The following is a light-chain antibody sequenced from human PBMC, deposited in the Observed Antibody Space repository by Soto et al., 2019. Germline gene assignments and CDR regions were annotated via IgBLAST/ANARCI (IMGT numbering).Light chain of an antibody. V-gene: IGKV3-11*01. J-gene: IGKJ4*01. CDR3: QQRSNWPSLT. Sequence: EVVFKQSPAILSLSPGERATLSCRASQSICLAIAGYQHKPGQAPRLLIFDASQRATGIPARFSGSGSGTDFTLTISSLEPEDFAVYYCQQRSNWPSLTFGGGTKVDIK. CDR1: QSICLA. CDR2: DAS.